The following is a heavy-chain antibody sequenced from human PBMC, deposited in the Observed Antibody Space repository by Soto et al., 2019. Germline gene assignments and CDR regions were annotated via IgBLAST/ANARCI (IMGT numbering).Heavy chain of an antibody. V-gene: IGHV3-23*01. J-gene: IGHJ4*02. CDR2: ISGSGGST. Sequence: GGSLRLSCAASGFTFSSYAMSWARQAPGKGLEWVSAISGSGGSTYYADSVKGRFTISRDNSKNTLYLQMNSLRAEDTAVYYCAKDTSPLYNSNYFDYWGQGTLVTVSS. D-gene: IGHD1-1*01. CDR1: GFTFSSYA. CDR3: AKDTSPLYNSNYFDY.